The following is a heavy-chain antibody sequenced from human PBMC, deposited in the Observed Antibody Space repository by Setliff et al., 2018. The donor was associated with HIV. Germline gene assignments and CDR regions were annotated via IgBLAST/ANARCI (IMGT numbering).Heavy chain of an antibody. J-gene: IGHJ5*02. CDR2: IYSSGSA. CDR1: GGSISSRSPFY. D-gene: IGHD6-13*01. Sequence: SETLSLTCSVSGGSISSRSPFYWGWIRQPPGKGLEWIGSIYSSGSAYYNPSLKSRVTISVDTSNNQFFLKLTSVTAADTAVYYCARGDYRIIAAAGSGWFDPWGQGTVGTVS. V-gene: IGHV4-39*01. CDR3: ARGDYRIIAAAGSGWFDP.